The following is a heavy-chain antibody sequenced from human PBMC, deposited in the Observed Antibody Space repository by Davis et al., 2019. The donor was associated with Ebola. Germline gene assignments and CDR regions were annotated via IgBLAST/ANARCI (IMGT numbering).Heavy chain of an antibody. J-gene: IGHJ4*02. CDR2: ISSSGSTI. Sequence: SLMLPCASPGFTFSSYSMHWDRQAPGKGLEWGSYISSSGSTIYYADSVKGRFTISRDNAKNSLYLQMTSLRAEDTAVYYCARVSGSRSRAGDYWGKGTLVTVSS. V-gene: IGHV3-48*04. D-gene: IGHD1-26*01. CDR3: ARVSGSRSRAGDY. CDR1: GFTFSSYS.